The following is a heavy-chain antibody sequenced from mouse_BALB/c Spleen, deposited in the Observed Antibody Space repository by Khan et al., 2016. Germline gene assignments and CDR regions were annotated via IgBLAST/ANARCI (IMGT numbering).Heavy chain of an antibody. V-gene: IGHV3-2*02. CDR2: ISYSGST. D-gene: IGHD3-3*01. Sequence: EVQLQESGPGLVKPSQSLSLTCTVTGYSITSDYAWNWIRQFPGNKLEWMGYISYSGSTSYNPSLKSRISITRDTSKNQFFLQLNSVTTEDTATXYGVRYLATGPYCDYLCRGTTLTVSS. J-gene: IGHJ2*01. CDR1: GYSITSDYA. CDR3: VRYLATGPYCDY.